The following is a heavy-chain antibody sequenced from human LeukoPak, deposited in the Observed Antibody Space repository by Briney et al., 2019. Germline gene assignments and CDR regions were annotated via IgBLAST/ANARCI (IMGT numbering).Heavy chain of an antibody. CDR1: GFTFHDYT. Sequence: GRSLRLSCAASGFTFHDYTMHWVRHVPGKGLEWVSGITWDSGSTDYADSVMGRFTISRDNAKNSLYLQMNSLRPEDTAVYYCAKASGVVPAAKVCWFDPWGQGPLVTVSS. D-gene: IGHD2-2*01. J-gene: IGHJ5*02. CDR3: AKASGVVPAAKVCWFDP. CDR2: ITWDSGST. V-gene: IGHV3-9*01.